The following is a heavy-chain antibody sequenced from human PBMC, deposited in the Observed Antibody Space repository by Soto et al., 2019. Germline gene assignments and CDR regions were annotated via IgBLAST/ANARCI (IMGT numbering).Heavy chain of an antibody. CDR3: VRGYCTTTPCSGDFQH. V-gene: IGHV1-46*01. Sequence: QVQLVQSGAEVKKPGASVKVACKASGYKLTTYFIHWVRQAPGQGLEWLGMIHPSGDTGYGQKIRGRVAMTIDTSTTTAYMELRNLTSEDTDIYFSVRGYCTTTPCSGDFQHWGQGTLVTVSS. CDR1: GYKLTTYF. J-gene: IGHJ1*01. D-gene: IGHD2-8*01. CDR2: IHPSGDT.